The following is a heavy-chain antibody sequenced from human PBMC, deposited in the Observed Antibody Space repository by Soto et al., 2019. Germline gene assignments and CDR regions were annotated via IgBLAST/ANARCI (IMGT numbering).Heavy chain of an antibody. Sequence: EVQLVESGGGLVQPGGCLRLSCAASGFTLRSYWMHWVRQVSGKGLVWVSRISGDGNITTYADSVKGRFTISRDNANNTLYLQMSGLRAEDTALYYCVREVGTIGRSFDYWGQGTQVSVSS. CDR3: VREVGTIGRSFDY. D-gene: IGHD1-1*01. CDR1: GFTLRSYW. J-gene: IGHJ4*02. V-gene: IGHV3-74*01. CDR2: ISGDGNIT.